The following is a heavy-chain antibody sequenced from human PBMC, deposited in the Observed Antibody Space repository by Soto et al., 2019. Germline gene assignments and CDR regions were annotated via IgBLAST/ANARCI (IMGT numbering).Heavy chain of an antibody. V-gene: IGHV3-21*01. D-gene: IGHD4-17*01. CDR2: ISSSSSYI. J-gene: IGHJ6*02. Sequence: EAQLVESGGGLVKPGGSLRLSCAASGFTFSSYSMNWVRQAPGKGLEWVSSISSSSSYIYYADSVKGRFTISRDNAKNSLYLQMNSLRAEDTAVYYCAREYDYGDYDYYYYGMDVWGQGTTVTVSS. CDR1: GFTFSSYS. CDR3: AREYDYGDYDYYYYGMDV.